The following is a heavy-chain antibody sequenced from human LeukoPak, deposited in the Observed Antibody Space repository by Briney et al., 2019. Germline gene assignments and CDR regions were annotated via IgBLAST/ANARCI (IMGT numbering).Heavy chain of an antibody. CDR2: VYYSGST. Sequence: TASETLSLTCTVSGGSISSYYWSWIRQPPGKGLEWIGYVYYSGSTNYNPSLKSRVTISVDTSKNQFSLKLSSVTAADTAVYYCAREGYDSSGYYERNDAFDIWGQGTMVTVSS. CDR1: GGSISSYY. CDR3: AREGYDSSGYYERNDAFDI. D-gene: IGHD3-22*01. J-gene: IGHJ3*02. V-gene: IGHV4-59*01.